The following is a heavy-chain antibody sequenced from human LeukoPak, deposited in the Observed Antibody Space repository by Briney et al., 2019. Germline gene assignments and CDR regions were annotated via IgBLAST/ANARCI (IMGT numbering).Heavy chain of an antibody. D-gene: IGHD6-13*01. CDR2: IYNSGST. V-gene: IGHV4-39*01. CDR3: ARRGSNWFFDY. CDR1: GDSISTDGSY. J-gene: IGHJ4*02. Sequence: SETLSLTCTVSGDSISTDGSYWGWIRQPPGKGLEGIAIIYNSGSTYYNPSLKSRVTMSVDTSKNQFSLKLSSVTAADTAVYYCARRGSNWFFDYWGQGTLVTVSS.